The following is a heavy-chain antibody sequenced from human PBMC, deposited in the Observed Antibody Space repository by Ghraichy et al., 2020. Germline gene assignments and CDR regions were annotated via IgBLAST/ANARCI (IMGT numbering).Heavy chain of an antibody. CDR2: VKSKNFGGTT. D-gene: IGHD6-25*01. CDR3: TRGGAADV. Sequence: GGSLRLSCAASGFTFGDFAMSWFRQAPGKGLEWVGFVKSKNFGGTTSYAASVRDRFTISRDDSTSIVYLEMNSLRIGDTAVYYCTRGGAADVWGRGTKVTVSS. J-gene: IGHJ3*01. V-gene: IGHV3-49*03. CDR1: GFTFGDFA.